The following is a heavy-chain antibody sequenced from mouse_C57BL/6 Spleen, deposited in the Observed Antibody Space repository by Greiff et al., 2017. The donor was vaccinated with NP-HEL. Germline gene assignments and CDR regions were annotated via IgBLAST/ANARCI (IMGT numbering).Heavy chain of an antibody. V-gene: IGHV6-6*01. CDR2: IRNKANNHAT. CDR1: GFTFSDAW. D-gene: IGHD1-1*01. Sequence: EVKVEESGGGLVQPGGSMKLSCAASGFTFSDAWMDWVRQSPEKGLEWVAEIRNKANNHATYYAESVKGRFTISRDDSKSSVYLQMNSLRAEDTGIYYCTRPYYYGSSWDWYFDVWGTGTTVTVSS. J-gene: IGHJ1*03. CDR3: TRPYYYGSSWDWYFDV.